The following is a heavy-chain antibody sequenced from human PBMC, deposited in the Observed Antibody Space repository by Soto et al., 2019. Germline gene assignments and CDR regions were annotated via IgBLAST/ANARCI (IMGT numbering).Heavy chain of an antibody. D-gene: IGHD4-17*01. CDR1: GGTFSSYA. Sequence: SVKVSCKASGGTFSSYAISWVRQAPGQGLEWMGGIIPIFGTANYAQKFQGRVTITADESTSTAYMELSSLRSEDTAVYYCARDNTVSDAFDIWGQGTMVTVSS. V-gene: IGHV1-69*13. CDR2: IIPIFGTA. J-gene: IGHJ3*02. CDR3: ARDNTVSDAFDI.